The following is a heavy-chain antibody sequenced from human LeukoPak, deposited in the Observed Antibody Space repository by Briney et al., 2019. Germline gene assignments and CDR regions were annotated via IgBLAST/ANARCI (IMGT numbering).Heavy chain of an antibody. Sequence: GGSLRLSCAASGFTVSSNYMSWVRQAPGKELEWVSVIYSGGSTYYADSVKGRITISRDNSKNTLYLQMNSLRAEDTAVYYCARGAVVTYFDYWGQGTLVTVSS. V-gene: IGHV3-66*02. D-gene: IGHD4-23*01. J-gene: IGHJ4*02. CDR3: ARGAVVTYFDY. CDR2: IYSGGST. CDR1: GFTVSSNY.